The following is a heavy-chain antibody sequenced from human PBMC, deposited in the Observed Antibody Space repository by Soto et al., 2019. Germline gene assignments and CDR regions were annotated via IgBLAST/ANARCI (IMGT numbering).Heavy chain of an antibody. Sequence: GASVKVSCKASGYTFTSYGISWVRQAPGQGLEWMGWISAYNGNTNYAQKLQGRVTMTTDTSTSTAYMELRSLRSDDTAIYYCVKEASGWKSRGSFDLWGRGTMVTVSS. CDR3: VKEASGWKSRGSFDL. J-gene: IGHJ3*01. CDR1: GYTFTSYG. D-gene: IGHD6-19*01. CDR2: ISAYNGNT. V-gene: IGHV1-18*01.